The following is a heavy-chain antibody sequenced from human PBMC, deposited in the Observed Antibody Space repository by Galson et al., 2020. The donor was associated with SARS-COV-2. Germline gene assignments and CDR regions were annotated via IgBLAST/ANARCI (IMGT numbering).Heavy chain of an antibody. D-gene: IGHD6-13*01. J-gene: IGHJ4*02. CDR2: INPNSGGT. CDR1: GYTFTGYY. CDR3: ARASTRGAAAGTGYFDY. Sequence: ASVKVSCKASGYTFTGYYMHWVRQAPGQGLEWMGWINPNSGGTNYAQKFQGWVTMTRDTSISTAYMELSRLRSDDTAVYYCARASTRGAAAGTGYFDYWGQGTLVTVSS. V-gene: IGHV1-2*04.